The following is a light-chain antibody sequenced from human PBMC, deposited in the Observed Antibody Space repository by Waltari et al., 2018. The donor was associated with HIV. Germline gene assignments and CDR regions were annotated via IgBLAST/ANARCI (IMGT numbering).Light chain of an antibody. V-gene: IGLV1-40*01. Sequence: QSVLTQPPSVSGAPGQSVTIPCTGGNPNTGADYGVHWYRQLPGTAPKLLIYDNNNRPSGVPDRFSGSKSGTSASLAITGLQAEDEADYYCQSYDSGLGGVFGGGTKLIVL. CDR1: NPNTGADYG. CDR3: QSYDSGLGGV. CDR2: DNN. J-gene: IGLJ2*01.